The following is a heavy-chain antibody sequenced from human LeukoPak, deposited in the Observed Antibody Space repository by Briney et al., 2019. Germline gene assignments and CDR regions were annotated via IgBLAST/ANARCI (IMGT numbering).Heavy chain of an antibody. CDR2: IKSKVDGETT. D-gene: IGHD4-17*01. J-gene: IGHJ4*02. CDR1: RFTFSNAW. V-gene: IGHV3-15*01. Sequence: GGSLRLSCEASRFTFSNAWMNWVRRAPGKGLEWVARIKSKVDGETTDYAAPVKGRFTISRDDSSNMLYLQMNSLKIEDTAVYYCAIDEPDYAPYDFDYWGQGTLVAVSS. CDR3: AIDEPDYAPYDFDY.